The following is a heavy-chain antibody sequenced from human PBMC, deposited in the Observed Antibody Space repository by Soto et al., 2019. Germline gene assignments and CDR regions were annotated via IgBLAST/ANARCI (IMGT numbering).Heavy chain of an antibody. J-gene: IGHJ5*02. CDR3: AHIRHKNWFDP. CDR1: GFSLSTSEVG. V-gene: IGHV2-5*02. CDR2: IFWDDDK. Sequence: QITLKESGPTLLKPTQTLTLTCTFSGFSLSTSEVGVGWIRQSPGKALEWLALIFWDDDKWYSPSLKNRLTXAXXTSKNQVVLTMTNMEPVDTATSYCAHIRHKNWFDPWGQGTLVTVSS.